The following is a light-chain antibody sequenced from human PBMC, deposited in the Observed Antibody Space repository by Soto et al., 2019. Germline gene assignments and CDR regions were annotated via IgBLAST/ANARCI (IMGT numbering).Light chain of an antibody. V-gene: IGKV3D-20*02. CDR1: QSVSSEK. CDR2: GAS. Sequence: EIVLTQSPGTLSLSPGERASLSCRASQSVSSEKLAWYQQKPGQAPRLLIFGASGRATGIPERFSGSGSGTDFSLTISRLEPEDFAVYYCQQRNNWPWTFGQGTKVDIK. CDR3: QQRNNWPWT. J-gene: IGKJ1*01.